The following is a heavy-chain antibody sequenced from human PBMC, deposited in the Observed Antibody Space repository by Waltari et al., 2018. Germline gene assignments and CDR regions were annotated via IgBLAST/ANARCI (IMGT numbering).Heavy chain of an antibody. D-gene: IGHD6-13*01. CDR1: GGPISRGSYY. Sequence: QVQLQESGPGLVKPSQTLSLTCTVSGGPISRGSYYWSRIRLPAGKGLEWIGRIYTSGSTNYNPSLKSRVTISVDTSKNQFSLKLSSVTAADTAVYYCARVRQQLVNDAFDIWGQGTMVTVSS. V-gene: IGHV4-61*02. CDR2: IYTSGST. J-gene: IGHJ3*02. CDR3: ARVRQQLVNDAFDI.